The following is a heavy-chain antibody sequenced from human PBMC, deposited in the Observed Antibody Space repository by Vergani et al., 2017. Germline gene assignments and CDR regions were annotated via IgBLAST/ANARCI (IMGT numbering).Heavy chain of an antibody. D-gene: IGHD4-17*01. J-gene: IGHJ4*02. V-gene: IGHV1-69*06. Sequence: QVQLVQSGAEVKKPGSSVKVSCKASGGTFSSYAISWVRQAHGQGLEWMGGIIPIFGTANYAQKFQDRVTITADKSTSTAYMELSSLRSEDTAVYYCAGDNDYGDYPFDYWGQGTLVTVSS. CDR1: GGTFSSYA. CDR2: IIPIFGTA. CDR3: AGDNDYGDYPFDY.